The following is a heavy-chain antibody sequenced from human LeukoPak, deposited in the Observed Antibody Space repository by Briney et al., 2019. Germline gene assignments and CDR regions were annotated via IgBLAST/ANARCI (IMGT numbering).Heavy chain of an antibody. D-gene: IGHD6-19*01. V-gene: IGHV3-21*01. CDR1: GFTFSSYG. CDR2: ISSSTSYI. J-gene: IGHJ6*03. CDR3: ARSSGWYHRGPDNYYYYMDV. Sequence: GGSLRLSCAASGFTFSSYGMHWVRQAPGKGLEWVSFISSSTSYIYYADSVKGRFTISRDNAKNSLYLQMNSLRAEDTAIYYCARSSGWYHRGPDNYYYYMDVWGKGTTVTVS.